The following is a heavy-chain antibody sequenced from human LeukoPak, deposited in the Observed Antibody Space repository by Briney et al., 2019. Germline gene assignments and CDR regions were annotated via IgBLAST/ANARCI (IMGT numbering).Heavy chain of an antibody. CDR3: ARGVTGWEPRRGWFDP. V-gene: IGHV3-74*01. J-gene: IGHJ5*02. CDR2: INSDGSST. CDR1: GFTFSSYW. Sequence: GGSLRLSRAASGFTFSSYWMHWVRQAPGKGLVWVSRINSDGSSTSYADSVKGRFTISRDNAKNTLYLQMNSLRAEDTAVYYCARGVTGWEPRRGWFDPWGQGTLVTVSS. D-gene: IGHD1-26*01.